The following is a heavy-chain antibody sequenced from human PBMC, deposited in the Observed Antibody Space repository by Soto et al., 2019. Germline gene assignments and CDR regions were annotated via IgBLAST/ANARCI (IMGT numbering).Heavy chain of an antibody. CDR2: IDWDDDK. V-gene: IGHV2-70*11. CDR3: ARQITGYGDYYFDY. CDR1: GFPLSTSGMC. D-gene: IGHD4-17*01. J-gene: IGHJ4*02. Sequence: SPPTLVNPTQPLTLTCTFCGFPLSTSGMCVSWIRQPPGKALEWLARIDWDDDKYYSTSLKTRLTISKDTSKNQVVLTMTNMDPVDTATYYCARQITGYGDYYFDYWGKGTLDTVSS.